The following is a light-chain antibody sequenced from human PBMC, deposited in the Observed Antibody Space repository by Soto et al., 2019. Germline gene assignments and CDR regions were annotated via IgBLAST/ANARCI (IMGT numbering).Light chain of an antibody. Sequence: QSALTQPRSVSGSPGQSVTISCTGTSSDVVSWYQQHPGKAPKLIIYYVSQRPSGVPDRFSGSKSGNTASLTISGLQAEDEADYYCCSSAGGFTWVFGGGTKVTV. CDR2: YVS. J-gene: IGLJ3*02. V-gene: IGLV2-11*01. CDR3: CSSAGGFTWV. CDR1: SSDV.